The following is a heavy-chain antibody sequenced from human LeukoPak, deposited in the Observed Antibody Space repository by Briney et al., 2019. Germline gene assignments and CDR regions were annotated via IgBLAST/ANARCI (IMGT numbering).Heavy chain of an antibody. CDR3: ARDLHSGACTFDY. D-gene: IGHD1-26*01. V-gene: IGHV3-48*02. J-gene: IGHJ4*02. CDR2: ISSVSAIV. Sequence: PGGSLRLSCATSGFTFSDYNMNWVRQAPGKGLEWVSYISSVSAIVYYAASVEGRFTISRDNAKNSLYLQMNSLRDEDTAVYYCARDLHSGACTFDYWGQGTLVTVYS. CDR1: GFTFSDYN.